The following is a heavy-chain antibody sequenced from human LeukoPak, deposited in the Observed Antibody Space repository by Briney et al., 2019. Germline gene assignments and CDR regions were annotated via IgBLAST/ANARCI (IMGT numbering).Heavy chain of an antibody. V-gene: IGHV1-2*02. CDR3: ARVPTGSYPRYYMDV. Sequence: GASVKVSCKASGYTFSGYYIHWVRQAPGQGLERMGWINPNSGGTKYAQKFQGRVTMTRDTSISTAYMELSRLRSDDTAVYFCARVPTGSYPRYYMDVWGKGTTVTISS. CDR2: INPNSGGT. J-gene: IGHJ6*03. D-gene: IGHD1-26*01. CDR1: GYTFSGYY.